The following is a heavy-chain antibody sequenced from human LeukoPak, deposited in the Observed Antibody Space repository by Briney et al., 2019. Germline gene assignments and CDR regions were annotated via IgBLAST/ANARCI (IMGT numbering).Heavy chain of an antibody. D-gene: IGHD2-2*01. V-gene: IGHV4-61*02. CDR3: ARDLGQLLWNNWFDP. J-gene: IGHJ5*02. Sequence: PSETLSLTCTVSGVSISSGSYYWSWIRQPAGKGLEWIGRIYTSGSTNYNPSLKSRVTISVDTSKNQFSLRLSSVTAADTAVYYCARDLGQLLWNNWFDPWGQGTLVTVSS. CDR2: IYTSGST. CDR1: GVSISSGSYY.